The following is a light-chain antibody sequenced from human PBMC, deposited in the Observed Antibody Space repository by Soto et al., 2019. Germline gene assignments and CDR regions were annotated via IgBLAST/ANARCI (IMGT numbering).Light chain of an antibody. Sequence: QSALTQPASVSGSPGQSITISCTGTSSDVGGYDYVSWYQQLPGKAPKLLIYDVNNRPSGVSHRFSGSKSGNTASLTISGLQAEDEADYYCSSYTGSSTFVFGTGTKLNVL. V-gene: IGLV2-14*01. J-gene: IGLJ1*01. CDR1: SSDVGGYDY. CDR2: DVN. CDR3: SSYTGSSTFV.